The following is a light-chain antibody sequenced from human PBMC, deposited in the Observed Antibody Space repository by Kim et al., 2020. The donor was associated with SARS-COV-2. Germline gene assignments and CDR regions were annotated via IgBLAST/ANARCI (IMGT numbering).Light chain of an antibody. CDR2: QDS. J-gene: IGLJ2*01. Sequence: VSPGKTAIITCSGDKLGDKYACWYQQKPGQSPVLVIYQDSKRPSGIPERFSGSNSGNTATLTISGTQAMDEADYYCQAWDSSTVVFGGGTQLTVL. V-gene: IGLV3-1*01. CDR3: QAWDSSTVV. CDR1: KLGDKY.